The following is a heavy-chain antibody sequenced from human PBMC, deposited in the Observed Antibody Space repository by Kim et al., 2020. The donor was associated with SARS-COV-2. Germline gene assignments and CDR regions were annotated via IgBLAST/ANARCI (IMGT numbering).Heavy chain of an antibody. D-gene: IGHD2-15*01. CDR1: GFTVSSNY. CDR3: ARVGVDHSAFGI. J-gene: IGHJ3*02. V-gene: IGHV3-53*01. Sequence: GGSLRLSCAASGFTVSSNYMSWVRQAPGKGLEWVSVIYSGGSTYYADAVKGRFTISSDNSKNTLYLQMNSRRAEDTAVYYCARVGVDHSAFGIWGQGTMVTVSS. CDR2: IYSGGST.